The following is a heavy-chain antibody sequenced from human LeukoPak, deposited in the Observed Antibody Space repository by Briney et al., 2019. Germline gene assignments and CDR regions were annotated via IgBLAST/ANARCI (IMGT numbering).Heavy chain of an antibody. D-gene: IGHD6-19*01. V-gene: IGHV3-7*05. Sequence: GSMRLSCAASGFTFSSYWMSWVSQAPGKGLEWVANIKQDGSEKYYVDSVKGRFTISRDNAKNSLYLQMNSLRAEDTAVYYCARIPKGSGWTFDYWGQGNLVTVSS. CDR2: IKQDGSEK. CDR1: GFTFSSYW. CDR3: ARIPKGSGWTFDY. J-gene: IGHJ4*02.